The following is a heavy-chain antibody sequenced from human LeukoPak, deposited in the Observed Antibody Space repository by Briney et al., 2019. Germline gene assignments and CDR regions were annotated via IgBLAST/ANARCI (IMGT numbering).Heavy chain of an antibody. CDR3: ANHRVVVITTVYYYYYMDV. Sequence: GASVKVSCKASGYTFTGYYMHWVRQAPGQGLEWMGWINPNSGGTNYAQKFQGRVTMTRDTSISTAYMELSRLRSDDTAVYYCANHRVVVITTVYYYYYMDVWGKGTTVTVSS. V-gene: IGHV1-2*02. CDR1: GYTFTGYY. CDR2: INPNSGGT. J-gene: IGHJ6*03. D-gene: IGHD3-22*01.